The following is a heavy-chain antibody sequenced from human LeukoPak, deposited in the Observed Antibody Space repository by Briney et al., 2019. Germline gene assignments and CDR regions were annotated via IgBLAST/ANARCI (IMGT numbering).Heavy chain of an antibody. CDR2: IIPIFGIA. D-gene: IGHD3-3*01. CDR3: ARDLRGLYDFWSGSTNWFDP. V-gene: IGHV1-69*04. Sequence: ASVEVSCKASGGTFSSYAISWVRQAPGQGLEWMGRIIPIFGIANYAQKFQGRVTITADKSTSTAYMELSSLRSEDTAVYYCARDLRGLYDFWSGSTNWFDPWGQGTLVTVSS. J-gene: IGHJ5*02. CDR1: GGTFSSYA.